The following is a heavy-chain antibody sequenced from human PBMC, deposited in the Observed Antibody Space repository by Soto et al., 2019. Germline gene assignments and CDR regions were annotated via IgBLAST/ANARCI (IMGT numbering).Heavy chain of an antibody. Sequence: QLQLQESGPGLVKPSETLSLTCTVSGGSISSSSYYWGWIRQPPGKGLEWIGSIYYSGSTYYNPSTQSRVTISVDTSKNQFSRKLSSVTAADTAVYYCACIFSGGYGYGFYYYGMDVWGQGTTVTVSS. CDR2: IYYSGST. J-gene: IGHJ6*02. CDR3: ACIFSGGYGYGFYYYGMDV. CDR1: GGSISSSSYY. D-gene: IGHD5-18*01. V-gene: IGHV4-39*01.